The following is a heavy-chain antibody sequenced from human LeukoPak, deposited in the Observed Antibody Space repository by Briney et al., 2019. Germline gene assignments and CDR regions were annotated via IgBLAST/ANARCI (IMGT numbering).Heavy chain of an antibody. CDR2: TYYSGST. J-gene: IGHJ4*02. Sequence: SETLSLTCTVSGGSSSSYYWSWIRQPPGKGLEWIGYTYYSGSTKCNPSIKSRVTISVDTSKNQFSLKLSSVTAADTAVYYCASTVTTGGFDYWGQGTLVTVSS. D-gene: IGHD4-17*01. CDR3: ASTVTTGGFDY. CDR1: GGSSSSYY. V-gene: IGHV4-59*01.